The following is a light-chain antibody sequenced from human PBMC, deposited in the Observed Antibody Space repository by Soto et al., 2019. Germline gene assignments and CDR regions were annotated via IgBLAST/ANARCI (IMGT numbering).Light chain of an antibody. J-gene: IGLJ1*01. Sequence: QSALTQPASVSGSPGQSITISCTGTSSDVGGYNYVSWYQQYPGKAPKPMIYDVSNRPSGVSYRFSGSKSGNTASLTICGLQDEDEADDYCSSYASSSTYVFGTGTKLTVL. V-gene: IGLV2-14*01. CDR3: SSYASSSTYV. CDR2: DVS. CDR1: SSDVGGYNY.